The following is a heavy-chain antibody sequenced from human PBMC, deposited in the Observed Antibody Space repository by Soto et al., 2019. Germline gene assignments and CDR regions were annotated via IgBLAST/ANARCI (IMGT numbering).Heavy chain of an antibody. Sequence: EVQLLESGGDLVQPGGSLSLSCAASGFTFTNYLMTWVRQAPGKGLEWVSSIDKSGGDTYYADSVKGRFTISRDNSKNTLYLQMNGLRAEDTALYYCAKDTYSSSWYFWGQGTLVTVSS. J-gene: IGHJ4*02. CDR2: IDKSGGDT. V-gene: IGHV3-23*05. CDR1: GFTFTNYL. CDR3: AKDTYSSSWYF. D-gene: IGHD2-2*01.